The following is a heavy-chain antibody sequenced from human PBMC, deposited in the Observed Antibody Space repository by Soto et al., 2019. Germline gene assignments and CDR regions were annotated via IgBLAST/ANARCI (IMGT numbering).Heavy chain of an antibody. CDR2: ISSSGSSI. J-gene: IGHJ6*02. CDR3: ARDHATSYYYYYYAMDV. CDR1: GFTFSDYY. V-gene: IGHV3-11*01. Sequence: QVLVVDSGGGLVKPGGSLRLSCAASGFTFSDYYMSWIRQAPGKGLEWVSYISSSGSSIYYADSVRGRFTISRDNAKSLLYLQMNSLRAEDTVIYYCARDHATSYYYYYYAMDVWGQGTTVTVSS.